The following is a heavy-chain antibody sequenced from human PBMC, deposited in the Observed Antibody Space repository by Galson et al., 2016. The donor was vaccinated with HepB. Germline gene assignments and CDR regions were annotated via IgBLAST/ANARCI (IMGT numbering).Heavy chain of an antibody. CDR2: IWYDESNE. CDR1: GFTFSSYG. Sequence: SLRLSCAASGFTFSSYGMHWVRQAPGKGLEWVAIIWYDESNESYADSVKGRFTISRDNYKNTLYLQMNSLRDEDTAVYYCARVPGIAAPFDYWGQGTLVTVSS. J-gene: IGHJ4*02. CDR3: ARVPGIAAPFDY. D-gene: IGHD6-6*01. V-gene: IGHV3-33*01.